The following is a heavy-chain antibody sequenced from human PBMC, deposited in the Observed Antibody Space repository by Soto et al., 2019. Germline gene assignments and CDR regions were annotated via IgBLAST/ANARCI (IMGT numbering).Heavy chain of an antibody. CDR1: GFTFDDYA. V-gene: IGHV3-9*01. CDR2: ISWNSGSI. D-gene: IGHD2-21*02. Sequence: EVQLVESGGGLVQPGRSLRLSCAASGFTFDDYAMPWVRQAPGKGLEWVSGISWNSGSIGYADSVKGRFTISRDNAKKSLYLQMNSLRAEDTALYYCAKDRIYGVTYGMDVWGQGTTVTVSS. J-gene: IGHJ6*02. CDR3: AKDRIYGVTYGMDV.